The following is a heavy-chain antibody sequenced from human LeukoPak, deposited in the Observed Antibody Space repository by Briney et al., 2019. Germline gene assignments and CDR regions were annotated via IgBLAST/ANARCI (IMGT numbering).Heavy chain of an antibody. Sequence: SETLSLTCAVYGGSFSGYYWSWIRQPPGKGLEWIGEINHSGSTNYNPSLKNRVTISVDTSKNQFSLKLSSVTAADTAVYYCATEHDCSGGSCYGNWFDPWGQGTLVTVSS. CDR3: ATEHDCSGGSCYGNWFDP. V-gene: IGHV4-34*01. D-gene: IGHD2-15*01. CDR2: INHSGST. CDR1: GGSFSGYY. J-gene: IGHJ5*02.